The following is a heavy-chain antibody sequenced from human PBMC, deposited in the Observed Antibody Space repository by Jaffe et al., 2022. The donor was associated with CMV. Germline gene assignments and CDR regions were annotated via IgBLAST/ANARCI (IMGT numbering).Heavy chain of an antibody. CDR2: INDSGST. V-gene: IGHV4-34*01. D-gene: IGHD2-15*01. CDR3: ARRSRDMSALFFRLHTSGPFDI. Sequence: QVQLQQWGAGLLKPSETLSLTCGVHGGSFSDYYWSWIRQAPGKGLQWIGEINDSGSTNYNPSLKSRVTISVDTSKKYFSLNLSSVTAADTAVYYCARRSRDMSALFFRLHTSGPFDIWGQGTTVTVSS. J-gene: IGHJ3*02. CDR1: GGSFSDYY.